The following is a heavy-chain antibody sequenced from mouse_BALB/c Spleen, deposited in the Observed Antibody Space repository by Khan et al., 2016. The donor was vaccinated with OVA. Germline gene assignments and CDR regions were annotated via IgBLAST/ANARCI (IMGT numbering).Heavy chain of an antibody. V-gene: IGHV5-12-2*01. J-gene: IGHJ3*01. Sequence: EVELVEPGGGLVQPGGSLKLSCAASGFTFSSYTMSWVRQTPEKRLEWVAYISNGGGSTYYPDTVKGRFTISRDNAKNTLYLQMSSLKSEDTAMYYCAKSTMIAWFAYWGQGTLVTVSA. CDR2: ISNGGGST. CDR3: AKSTMIAWFAY. CDR1: GFTFSSYT. D-gene: IGHD2-4*01.